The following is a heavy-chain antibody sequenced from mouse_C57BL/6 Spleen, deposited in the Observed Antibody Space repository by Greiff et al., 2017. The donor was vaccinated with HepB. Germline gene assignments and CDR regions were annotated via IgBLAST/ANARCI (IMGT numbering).Heavy chain of an antibody. CDR3: ARAYYYGSSPSFDY. CDR1: GYSITSGYY. Sequence: EVQVVESGPGLVKPSQSLSLTCSVTGYSITSGYYWNWIRQFPGNKLEWMGYISYDGSNNYNPSLKNRISITRDTSKNQFFLKLNSVTTEDTATYYCARAYYYGSSPSFDYWGQGTTLTVSS. CDR2: ISYDGSN. V-gene: IGHV3-6*01. D-gene: IGHD1-1*01. J-gene: IGHJ2*01.